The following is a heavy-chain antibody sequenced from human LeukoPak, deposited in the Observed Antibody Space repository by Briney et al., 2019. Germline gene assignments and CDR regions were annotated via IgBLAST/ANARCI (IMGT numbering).Heavy chain of an antibody. Sequence: GVSLRLSCAASGFPFSSYAMSWVRQAPGEGLEWVSGISDSGGSTYYADSVKGRFTISRDNSKNTLYLQMNSLKTEDTAVYYCTTIRRGYDGPSYYYYYMDVWGKGTTVTVSS. V-gene: IGHV3-23*01. J-gene: IGHJ6*03. CDR1: GFPFSSYA. D-gene: IGHD5-12*01. CDR3: TTIRRGYDGPSYYYYYMDV. CDR2: ISDSGGST.